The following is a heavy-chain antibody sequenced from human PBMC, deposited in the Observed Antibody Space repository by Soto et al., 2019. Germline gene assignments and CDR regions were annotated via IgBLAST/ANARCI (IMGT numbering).Heavy chain of an antibody. J-gene: IGHJ4*02. CDR3: TRRVRSTGLLDY. CDR1: GNSISGTSSF. V-gene: IGHV4-39*01. CDR2: VYYTGST. Sequence: SETLSLTCTVSGNSISGTSSFWAWIRQPPGKNLEWIGSVYYTGSTYYNSSLKSRVSISIDTSKNQFSLSLNSVTAADTAVYYCTRRVRSTGLLDYWGQGALATVSS. D-gene: IGHD4-4*01.